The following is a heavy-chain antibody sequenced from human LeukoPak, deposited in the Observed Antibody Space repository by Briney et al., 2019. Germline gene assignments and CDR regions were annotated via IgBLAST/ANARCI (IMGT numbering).Heavy chain of an antibody. CDR2: MNPNSGNT. CDR3: ARDMVRDGYNPGKNLKGDAFDI. CDR1: GYTFTSYD. V-gene: IGHV1-8*01. J-gene: IGHJ3*02. Sequence: ASVKVSCKASGYTFTSYDINWVRQATGQGLEWMGWMNPNSGNTGYAQKFQGRVTMTRNTSISTAYMELSSLRSEDTAVYYCARDMVRDGYNPGKNLKGDAFDIWGQGTMVTVSS. D-gene: IGHD5-24*01.